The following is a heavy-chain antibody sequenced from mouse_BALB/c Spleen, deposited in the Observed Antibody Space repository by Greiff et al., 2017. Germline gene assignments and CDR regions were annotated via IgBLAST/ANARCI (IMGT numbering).Heavy chain of an antibody. Sequence: EVKLMESGGGLVKPGGSLKLSCAASGFTFSDYYMYWVRQTPEKRLEWVATISDGGSYTYYPDSVKGRFTISRDNAKNNLYLQMSSLKSEDTAMYYCARRYDYDAAMDYWGQGTSVTVSS. CDR1: GFTFSDYY. J-gene: IGHJ4*01. D-gene: IGHD2-4*01. CDR3: ARRYDYDAAMDY. V-gene: IGHV5-4*02. CDR2: ISDGGSYT.